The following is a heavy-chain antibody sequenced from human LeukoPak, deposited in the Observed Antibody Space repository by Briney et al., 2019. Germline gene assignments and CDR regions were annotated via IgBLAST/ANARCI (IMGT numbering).Heavy chain of an antibody. CDR3: ASGVRGSYAFDY. V-gene: IGHV3-11*06. Sequence: GGSLRLSCAASGFTFSDYYMSWIRQAPGKGLEWVSYISSSSSYTNYADCVKGRFTISRDNAKNSLYLQMNSLRAEDTAVYYCASGVRGSYAFDYWGQGTLVTVSS. CDR1: GFTFSDYY. CDR2: ISSSSSYT. D-gene: IGHD3-16*01. J-gene: IGHJ4*02.